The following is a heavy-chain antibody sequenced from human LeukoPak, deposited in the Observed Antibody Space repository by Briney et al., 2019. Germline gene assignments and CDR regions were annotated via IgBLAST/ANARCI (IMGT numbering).Heavy chain of an antibody. CDR2: IRGSGGST. D-gene: IGHD3-22*01. V-gene: IGHV3-23*01. Sequence: GGSLRLSCAASGFTFSSYAMSRVRQAPGKGLEWVSAIRGSGGSTYYADSVKGRFTISRDNSKNTLYLQMNSLRAEDTAVYYCAKDRDYYDSSGYYDYWGQGTMVTVSS. CDR1: GFTFSSYA. CDR3: AKDRDYYDSSGYYDY. J-gene: IGHJ4*02.